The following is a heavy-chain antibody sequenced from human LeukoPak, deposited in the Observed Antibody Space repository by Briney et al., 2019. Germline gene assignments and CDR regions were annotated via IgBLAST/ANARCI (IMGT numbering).Heavy chain of an antibody. V-gene: IGHV4-31*11. J-gene: IGHJ3*02. D-gene: IGHD3-3*01. Sequence: PGQTLCLTCAVSGGSISSGGSHWGWIPQHPGKGLEWIGYIYYSERTYSNPSLKSRVTMSVDTSNNQCSPKMSSVTAADRSVYSCAREIYDCWSGCYTSAADDAFDIWGQGTMVTVSS. CDR1: GGSISSGGSH. CDR3: AREIYDCWSGCYTSAADDAFDI. CDR2: IYYSERT.